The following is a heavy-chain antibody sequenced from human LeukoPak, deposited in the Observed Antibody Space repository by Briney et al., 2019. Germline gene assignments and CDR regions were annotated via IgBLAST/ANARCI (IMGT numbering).Heavy chain of an antibody. D-gene: IGHD1-1*01. CDR2: ISWDSASE. CDR1: GFAFDDHA. V-gene: IGHV3-9*01. Sequence: GGSLRLSCAASGFAFDDHAMHWVRQAPGKGLEWVSGISWDSASEGYADSVKGRFTISRDNAKNSLYLQMNSLRAEDTAVYYCARDSRTGQPDYWGQGTLVTVSS. CDR3: ARDSRTGQPDY. J-gene: IGHJ4*02.